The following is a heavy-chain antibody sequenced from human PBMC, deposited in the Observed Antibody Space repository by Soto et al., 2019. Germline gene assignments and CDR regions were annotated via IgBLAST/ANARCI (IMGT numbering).Heavy chain of an antibody. Sequence: ASVKVSCKASGYTFTSYAMHWVRQAPGQRLEWMGWINAGNGNTKYSQKFQGRVTITRDTSASTAYMELSSLRSEDTAVYYCARVLKATNWFVPWGQGTLVTVSS. CDR2: INAGNGNT. J-gene: IGHJ5*02. CDR3: ARVLKATNWFVP. CDR1: GYTFTSYA. V-gene: IGHV1-3*01. D-gene: IGHD2-8*02.